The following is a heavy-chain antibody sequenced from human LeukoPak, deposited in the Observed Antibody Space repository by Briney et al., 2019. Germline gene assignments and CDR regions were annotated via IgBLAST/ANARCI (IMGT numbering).Heavy chain of an antibody. CDR3: ARDLGAAAGFDY. Sequence: GASVKVSCKASGYTFTSYDINWVRQASGQGLEWMGGIIPIFGTANYAQKFQGRVTITADESTSTAYMELSSLRSEDTAVYYCARDLGAAAGFDYWGQGTLVTVSS. V-gene: IGHV1-69*13. CDR2: IIPIFGTA. J-gene: IGHJ4*02. CDR1: GYTFTSYD. D-gene: IGHD6-13*01.